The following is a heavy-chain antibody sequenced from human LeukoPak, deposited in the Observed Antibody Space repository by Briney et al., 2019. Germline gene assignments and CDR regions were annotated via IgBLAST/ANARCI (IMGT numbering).Heavy chain of an antibody. Sequence: SVKVSCKASVGTFSSYAISWVRQAPGQGREWMGGVIPIHSTATYEQQSQSRVTTTAEESTSTAYIELSSLRSEDTAVYYCATGLYCGGDCYYFHYWGQGTLVTVSS. CDR3: ATGLYCGGDCYYFHY. CDR2: VIPIHSTA. CDR1: VGTFSSYA. V-gene: IGHV1-69*13. D-gene: IGHD2-21*02. J-gene: IGHJ4*02.